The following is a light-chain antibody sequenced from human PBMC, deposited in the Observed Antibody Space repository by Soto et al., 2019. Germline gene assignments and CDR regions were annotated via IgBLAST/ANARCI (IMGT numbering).Light chain of an antibody. V-gene: IGKV3-15*01. CDR3: QQYNKWPPWT. CDR2: GAS. Sequence: EIVVTQSPATLSVSPGERGTLSCRASQSVRNNYLAWYQHKPGQAPRLLIYGASTRATGIPGRFSGSGSGTEFSLTISGLQTEDFAVYYCQQYNKWPPWTFGQGTKVDI. CDR1: QSVRNN. J-gene: IGKJ1*01.